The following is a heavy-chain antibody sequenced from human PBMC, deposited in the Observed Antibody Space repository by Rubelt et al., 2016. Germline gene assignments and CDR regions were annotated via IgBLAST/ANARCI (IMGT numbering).Heavy chain of an antibody. CDR3: SASAPTLFPLVSCENSPSDTSSVAVGCLAQDF. D-gene: IGHD6-25*01. Sequence: LVQPGGSLRLSCAASGFTFSSYAMSWVRQAPGKGLEWVSAISGSGGSTYYADSVKGRFTISRDNSKNTLYLQMYSLRAEDTAVYYWSASAPTLFPLVSCENSPSDTSSVAVGCLAQDF. J-gene: IGHJ1*01. CDR2: ISGSGGST. V-gene: IGHV3-23*01. CDR1: GFTFSSYA.